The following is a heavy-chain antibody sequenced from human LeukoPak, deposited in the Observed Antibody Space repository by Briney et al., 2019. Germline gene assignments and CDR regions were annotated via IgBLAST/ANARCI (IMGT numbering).Heavy chain of an antibody. D-gene: IGHD3-9*01. CDR2: IYRSGNT. J-gene: IGHJ3*02. V-gene: IGHV4-38-2*01. CDR3: GRHDILGSSAWIDAFDI. Sequence: SETPSLTCAVSGYSISSGYYRGWIRQPPGKGLEWIGSIYRSGNTYYNPSLKSQVTISVDTSKNQFSLKLSSVTAADTAVYYCGRHDILGSSAWIDAFDIWGQGTMVTVSS. CDR1: GYSISSGYY.